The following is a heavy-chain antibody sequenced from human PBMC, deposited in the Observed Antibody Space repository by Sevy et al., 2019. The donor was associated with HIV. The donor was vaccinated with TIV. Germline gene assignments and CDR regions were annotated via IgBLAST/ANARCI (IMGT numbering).Heavy chain of an antibody. V-gene: IGHV4-34*01. CDR1: GGSFSGHY. J-gene: IGHJ6*03. Sequence: SETLSLTCAVYGGSFSGHYWTWIRQPPGKGLEWIGEINHSASANYNPSLKSRVTISVDTSKNQFSLKLTSVTAADTAVYYCAREGSSSDSYYYYMDVWGKGTTVTVSS. CDR3: AREGSSSDSYYYYMDV. CDR2: INHSASA. D-gene: IGHD6-6*01.